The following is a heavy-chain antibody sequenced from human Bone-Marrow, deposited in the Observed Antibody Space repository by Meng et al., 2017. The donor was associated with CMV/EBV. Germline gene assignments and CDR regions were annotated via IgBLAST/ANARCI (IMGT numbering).Heavy chain of an antibody. J-gene: IGHJ6*02. V-gene: IGHV1-46*01. CDR3: VLDFWSGYSVYYYYGMDV. D-gene: IGHD3-3*01. Sequence: ASVKVSCKASGYTFTSYYMHWVRQAPGQGLEWMGIINPSGGSTSYAQKFQGRVTMTRDTSTSTVYMELSSLRSEDTAVYYCVLDFWSGYSVYYYYGMDVWGQGTTVTVSS. CDR1: GYTFTSYY. CDR2: INPSGGST.